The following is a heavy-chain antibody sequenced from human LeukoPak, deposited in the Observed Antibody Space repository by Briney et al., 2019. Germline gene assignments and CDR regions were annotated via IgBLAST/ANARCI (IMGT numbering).Heavy chain of an antibody. V-gene: IGHV1-8*01. Sequence: ASVKVSCKASGYTFTSYDINWVRQATGQGLEWMGWMNPNSGNTGYAQKFQGRVTMTRNTSISTAYMELSSLSSEDTAVYYCARGRWFGRRYYYYMDVWGKGTTVTISS. CDR2: MNPNSGNT. CDR1: GYTFTSYD. D-gene: IGHD3-10*01. CDR3: ARGRWFGRRYYYYMDV. J-gene: IGHJ6*03.